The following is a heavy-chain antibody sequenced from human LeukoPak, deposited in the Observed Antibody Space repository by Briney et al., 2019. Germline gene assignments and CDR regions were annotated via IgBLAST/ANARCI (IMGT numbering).Heavy chain of an antibody. D-gene: IGHD3-10*01. J-gene: IGHJ3*02. V-gene: IGHV1-46*01. CDR1: GYTFTSYY. Sequence: ASVKVSCKASGYTFTSYYMHWVRQAPGQGLEWMGIINPSGGSTSYAQKFQGRVTIARDTSASTAYMELSSLRSEDTAVYYCARAHITMVRGVILTDAFDIWGQGTMVTVSS. CDR3: ARAHITMVRGVILTDAFDI. CDR2: INPSGGST.